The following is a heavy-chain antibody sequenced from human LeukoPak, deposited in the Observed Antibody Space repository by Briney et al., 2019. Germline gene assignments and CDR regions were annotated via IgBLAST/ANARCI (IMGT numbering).Heavy chain of an antibody. CDR1: GFTFSSYA. CDR2: ISGSGGRT. Sequence: GGSLRLSCAASGFTFSSYAMSWVRQAPGKGLEWVSGISGSGGRTYYADSVKGRFTISRDISKNTLYLQVNSLRAEDTAVYSCARGEYTSGTFRGYYFDYWGQGTLVTVSS. CDR3: ARGEYTSGTFRGYYFDY. V-gene: IGHV3-23*01. J-gene: IGHJ4*02. D-gene: IGHD1-1*01.